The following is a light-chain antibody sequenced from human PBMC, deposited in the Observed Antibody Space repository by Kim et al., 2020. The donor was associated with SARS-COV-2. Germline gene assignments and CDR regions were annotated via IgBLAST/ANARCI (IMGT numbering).Light chain of an antibody. CDR3: QTWGAGIVV. J-gene: IGLJ2*01. V-gene: IGLV4-69*01. CDR1: SGHSTYA. Sequence: SVKLPCTLSSGHSTYAIAWHQQQPEKGPRYLMRLNSDGSHYKGDGIPDRFSGSSSGAERYLTISSLQSEDEAAYYCQTWGAGIVVFGGGTQLTVL. CDR2: LNSDGSH.